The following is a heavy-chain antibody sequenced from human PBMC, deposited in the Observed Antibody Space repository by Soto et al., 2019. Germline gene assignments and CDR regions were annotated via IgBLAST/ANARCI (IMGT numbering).Heavy chain of an antibody. Sequence: ASVKVSCKASGGTFSSYAISWVRQAPGQGLEWMGGIIPIFGTANYAQKFQGRVTITADKSTSTAYMELSSLRSEDTAVYYCARDSGSYYAPFDYWGQGTLGTVSS. CDR1: GGTFSSYA. J-gene: IGHJ4*02. D-gene: IGHD1-26*01. V-gene: IGHV1-69*06. CDR2: IIPIFGTA. CDR3: ARDSGSYYAPFDY.